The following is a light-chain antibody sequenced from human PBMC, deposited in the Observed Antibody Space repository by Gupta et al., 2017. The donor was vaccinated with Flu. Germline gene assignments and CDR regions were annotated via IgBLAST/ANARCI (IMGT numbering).Light chain of an antibody. J-gene: IGKJ5*01. V-gene: IGKV3-11*01. CDR1: QSVANY. CDR2: DTS. Sequence: VLTQSPATLSLSPGERATLSCRASQSVANYLAWYQQKPGQAPSLLISDTSIRATAIPARFSGSGSGTDFTLTINSRQPEDFAVYYCQQRMRWPITFGQGTRLEIK. CDR3: QQRMRWPIT.